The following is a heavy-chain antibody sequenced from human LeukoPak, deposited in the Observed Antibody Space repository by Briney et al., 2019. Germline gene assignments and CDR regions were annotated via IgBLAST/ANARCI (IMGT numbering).Heavy chain of an antibody. CDR1: GYTFTSYG. CDR3: ARDLYYDSSGYYYRQIGYGMDV. D-gene: IGHD3-22*01. J-gene: IGHJ6*02. V-gene: IGHV1-18*01. Sequence: ASVKVSCKASGYTFTSYGISWVRQAPGQGLEWMGWISAYNGNTNYAQKLQGRVTMTTDTSTSTAYMELRSLRSDDTAVYYCARDLYYDSSGYYYRQIGYGMDVWGQGATVTVSS. CDR2: ISAYNGNT.